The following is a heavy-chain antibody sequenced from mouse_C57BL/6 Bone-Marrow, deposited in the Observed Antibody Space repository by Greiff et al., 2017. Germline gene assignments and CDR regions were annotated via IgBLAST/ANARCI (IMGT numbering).Heavy chain of an antibody. Sequence: VQLQQSGPELVKPGASVKISCKASGYAFSSSWMNWVKQRPGKGLEWIGRIYPGDGDTNYNGKFKGKATLTADKSSSTAYMQLSSLTSEDSAVYFCARKTTVDGNFDYWGQGTTLTVSS. CDR1: GYAFSSSW. CDR3: ARKTTVDGNFDY. CDR2: IYPGDGDT. V-gene: IGHV1-82*01. D-gene: IGHD1-1*01. J-gene: IGHJ2*01.